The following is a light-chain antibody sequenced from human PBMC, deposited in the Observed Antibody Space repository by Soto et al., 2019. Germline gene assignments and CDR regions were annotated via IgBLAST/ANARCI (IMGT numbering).Light chain of an antibody. Sequence: VQMTQSPSSLSASVGDRVTITCRASQSISSYLDWYQQKPGKAPKLLIYAASSLPSGIPARFSGSGSGTDFTLTISSLQPEDFATYYCQQSYSTPLTFGGGTKVDIK. CDR1: QSISSY. V-gene: IGKV1-39*01. CDR3: QQSYSTPLT. J-gene: IGKJ4*01. CDR2: AAS.